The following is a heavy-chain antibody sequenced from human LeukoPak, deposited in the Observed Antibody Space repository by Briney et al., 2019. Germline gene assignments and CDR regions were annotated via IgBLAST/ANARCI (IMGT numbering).Heavy chain of an antibody. CDR2: ISSSSSYI. Sequence: GGSLRLSCAASGFTFSSYSMNWVRQAPGKGLEWVSSISSSSSYIYYADSVKGRFTISRDNAKNSLYLQMNGLRAEDTAVYYCARDRDYYDSSGYRYFDYWGQGTLVTVSS. CDR1: GFTFSSYS. V-gene: IGHV3-21*01. CDR3: ARDRDYYDSSGYRYFDY. J-gene: IGHJ4*02. D-gene: IGHD3-22*01.